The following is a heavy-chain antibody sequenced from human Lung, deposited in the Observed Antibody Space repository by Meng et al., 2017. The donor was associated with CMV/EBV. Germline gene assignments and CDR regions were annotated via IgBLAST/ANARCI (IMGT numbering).Heavy chain of an antibody. CDR1: GFIFSSYE. CDR3: AREKGDWFDP. J-gene: IGHJ5*02. Sequence: SCAASGFIFSSYEMNWVRQAPGKGLEWVSYISSSGSTIYYADSVKGRFTISRDNAKNSLYLQMNSLRAEDTAVYYCAREKGDWFDPWGQGTLVTVSS. CDR2: ISSSGSTI. V-gene: IGHV3-48*03.